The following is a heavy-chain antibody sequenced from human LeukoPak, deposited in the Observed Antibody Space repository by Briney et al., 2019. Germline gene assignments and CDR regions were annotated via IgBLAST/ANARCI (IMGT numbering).Heavy chain of an antibody. CDR2: IRSKAYGGTT. V-gene: IGHV3-49*04. Sequence: GGSLRLSCTASGFTFGDYAMSWVRQAPGKGLEWVGFIRSKAYGGTTEYAASVKGRFTISRDDSKSIAYLQMNSLKTEDTAVYYCTRVKDYVWGSYRFYFDYWGQGTLVTVSS. CDR1: GFTFGDYA. CDR3: TRVKDYVWGSYRFYFDY. D-gene: IGHD3-16*02. J-gene: IGHJ4*02.